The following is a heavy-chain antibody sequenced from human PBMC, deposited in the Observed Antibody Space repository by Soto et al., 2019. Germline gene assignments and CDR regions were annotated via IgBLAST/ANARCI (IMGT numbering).Heavy chain of an antibody. CDR2: MNPNSGNT. CDR1: GYTFTIYD. J-gene: IGHJ6*02. V-gene: IGHV1-8*01. Sequence: ASVKVSCKASGYTFTIYDITWVRQATGQGLEWMGWMNPNSGNTGYAQKFQGRVTMTRNTSISTAYMGLSSLRSEDTAVYYCARGLLTMYGMDVWGQGTTVTVSS. D-gene: IGHD3-10*01. CDR3: ARGLLTMYGMDV.